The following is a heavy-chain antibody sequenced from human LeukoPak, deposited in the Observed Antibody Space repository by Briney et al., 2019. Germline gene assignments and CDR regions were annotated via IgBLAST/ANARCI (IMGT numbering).Heavy chain of an antibody. V-gene: IGHV4-59*01. J-gene: IGHJ4*02. CDR1: GGSISSYY. CDR2: IHFSGST. CDR3: ARSFYGGNSDY. D-gene: IGHD4-23*01. Sequence: PSETLSLTCTVSGGSISSYYWSWIRQPPGKGLEWIGYIHFSGSTSYNPSLKSRVTTSVDTSKNHFSLKLSSVTAADTAIYYCARSFYGGNSDYWGQGTLLTVSS.